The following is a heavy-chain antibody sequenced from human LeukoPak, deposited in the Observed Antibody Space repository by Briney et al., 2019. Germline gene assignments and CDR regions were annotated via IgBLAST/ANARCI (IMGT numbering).Heavy chain of an antibody. J-gene: IGHJ4*02. CDR1: GYTLTELS. CDR2: FDPEDGET. CDR3: ATDPVGVAAAPGFAY. D-gene: IGHD6-13*01. V-gene: IGHV1-24*01. Sequence: GASVKVSCKVSGYTLTELSMHWVRQAPGKGLEWMGGFDPEDGETIYAQKFQGRVTMTEDTSTDTAYTELSSLRSEDTAVYYCATDPVGVAAAPGFAYWGQGTLVTVSS.